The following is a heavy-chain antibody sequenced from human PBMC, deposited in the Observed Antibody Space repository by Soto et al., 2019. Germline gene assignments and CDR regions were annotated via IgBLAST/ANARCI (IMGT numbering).Heavy chain of an antibody. V-gene: IGHV4-59*01. J-gene: IGHJ4*02. CDR2: IYYSGST. CDR3: ARVVAVAGTFFFDY. D-gene: IGHD6-19*01. Sequence: LPETLSLTCTVSGGSISSYYWSWIRQPPGKGLEWIGYIYYSGSTNYNPSLKSRVTISVDTSKNQFSLKLSSVTAADTAVYYCARVVAVAGTFFFDYWGQGTLVTVSS. CDR1: GGSISSYY.